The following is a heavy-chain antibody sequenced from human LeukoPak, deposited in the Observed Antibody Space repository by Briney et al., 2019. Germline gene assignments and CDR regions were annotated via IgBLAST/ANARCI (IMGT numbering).Heavy chain of an antibody. Sequence: GGSLRLSCAASGFTFSSYAMSWVRQAPGQGLEWVSAISGSGGSTYYADSVKGRFTISRDNSKNTLYLQMNSLRAEDTAVYYCAKVTPITYSSGWYQDYWGQGTLVTVSS. V-gene: IGHV3-23*01. CDR3: AKVTPITYSSGWYQDY. J-gene: IGHJ4*02. CDR2: ISGSGGST. D-gene: IGHD6-19*01. CDR1: GFTFSSYA.